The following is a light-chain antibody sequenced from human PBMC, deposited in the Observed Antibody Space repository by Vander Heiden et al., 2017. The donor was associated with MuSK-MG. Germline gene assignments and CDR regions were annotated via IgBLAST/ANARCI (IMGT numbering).Light chain of an antibody. CDR3: NSRDSSGNHLYV. CDR1: SLRSYY. J-gene: IGLJ1*01. CDR2: GKN. Sequence: SSELTQDPAVSVALGQTVRITCQGDSLRSYYASWYQQKPGQAPVLVIYGKNNLPSGIPDRFSGSSSGNTGSLTITGAQAEDEADYYCNSRDSSGNHLYVFGTGTKVTVL. V-gene: IGLV3-19*01.